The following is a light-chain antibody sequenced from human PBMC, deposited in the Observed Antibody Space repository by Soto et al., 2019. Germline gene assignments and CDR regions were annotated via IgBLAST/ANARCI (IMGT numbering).Light chain of an antibody. CDR2: GAS. CDR3: QQYDSSVWT. V-gene: IGKV3-20*01. CDR1: QSVSSSY. Sequence: EILLTQSPGTLSLSPGERATLSCRASQSVSSSYLAWYQQFPGQAPRLLIFGASSRATGIPDRFSGSGSGTDFTLTISRLEPEDFAVYYCQQYDSSVWTFGQGTKVDIK. J-gene: IGKJ1*01.